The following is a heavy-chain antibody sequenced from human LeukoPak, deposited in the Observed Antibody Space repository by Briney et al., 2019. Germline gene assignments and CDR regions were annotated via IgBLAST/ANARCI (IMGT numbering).Heavy chain of an antibody. Sequence: GGSLRLSCAASGFTFSDYWMSWVRQAPGKGLEWVATINQDGSEKFYVDSVKGRFTIFRDNAKNSLYLQMNSLRAEDTAVYYCARDYGVAGLFDPWGQGTLVSVSS. V-gene: IGHV3-7*03. J-gene: IGHJ5*02. CDR1: GFTFSDYW. CDR2: INQDGSEK. CDR3: ARDYGVAGLFDP. D-gene: IGHD4-17*01.